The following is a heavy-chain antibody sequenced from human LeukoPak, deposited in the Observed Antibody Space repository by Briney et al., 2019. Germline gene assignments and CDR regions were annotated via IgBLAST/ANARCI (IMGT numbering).Heavy chain of an antibody. CDR2: IKSKTDGGTT. V-gene: IGHV3-15*01. CDR1: GFTFSNAW. CDR3: TTDGLAYCGGDCYSGFDY. J-gene: IGHJ4*02. Sequence: GGSLRLSCAASGFTFSNAWMSWVRQASGKGLEWVGRIKSKTDGGTTDYAAPVKGRFTISRDDSKNTLYLQMNSLKTEDTAVYYCTTDGLAYCGGDCYSGFDYWGQGTLVTVSS. D-gene: IGHD2-21*02.